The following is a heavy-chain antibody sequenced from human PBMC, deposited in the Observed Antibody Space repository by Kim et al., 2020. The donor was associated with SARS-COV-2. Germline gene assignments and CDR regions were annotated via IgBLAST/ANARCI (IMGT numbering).Heavy chain of an antibody. J-gene: IGHJ6*02. Sequence: SETLSLTCTVSGGSISSYYWSWIRQPPGKGLEWIGYIYYSGSTNYNPSLKSRVTISVDTSKNQFSLKLSSVTAADTAVYYCARSSDFSPDYSNYLEVGSFRVYYYGMDVWGQGTTVTVSS. CDR2: IYYSGST. V-gene: IGHV4-59*01. CDR3: ARSSDFSPDYSNYLEVGSFRVYYYGMDV. CDR1: GGSISSYY. D-gene: IGHD4-4*01.